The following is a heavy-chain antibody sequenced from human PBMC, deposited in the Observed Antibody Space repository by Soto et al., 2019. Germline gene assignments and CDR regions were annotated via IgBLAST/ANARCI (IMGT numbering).Heavy chain of an antibody. Sequence: ESGGGLVQPGGSLRLSCAASGFIFGDYAMNWVRQAPGKGLEWVSDISGSGDSARYADSVKGRFTISRDNSRDTLYLHMNSLRVDDTAVYYCGKERRGSGWSVCDFWGQGDLVTVSS. J-gene: IGHJ4*02. V-gene: IGHV3-23*01. D-gene: IGHD6-19*01. CDR1: GFIFGDYA. CDR3: GKERRGSGWSVCDF. CDR2: ISGSGDSA.